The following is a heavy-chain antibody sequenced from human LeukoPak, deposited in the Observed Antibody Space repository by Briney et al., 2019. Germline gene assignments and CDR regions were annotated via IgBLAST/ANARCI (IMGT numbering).Heavy chain of an antibody. CDR3: ARSGTAIDY. V-gene: IGHV4-38-2*02. CDR1: GYSISSGYY. Sequence: SETLSLTCTVSGYSISSGYYWGWIRQPPGKGLEWIGSIYHSGSTYYNPSPKSRVTISVDTSKDQFSLKLSSVTAADTAVYYCARSGTAIDYWGQGTLVTVSS. J-gene: IGHJ4*02. D-gene: IGHD6-13*01. CDR2: IYHSGST.